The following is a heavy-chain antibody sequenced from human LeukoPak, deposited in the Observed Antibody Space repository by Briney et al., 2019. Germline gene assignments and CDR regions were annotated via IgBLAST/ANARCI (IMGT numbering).Heavy chain of an antibody. CDR2: INPSGGST. J-gene: IGHJ6*02. Sequence: GASVKVSCKASGYTFTSYYMHWVRQAPGQGLEWMGIINPSGGSTSYAQKFQGRVTMTRDTSTSTVYMELSSLRSDDTAVYYCARDYSIRVAASSYGMDVWGQGTTVTVSS. CDR3: ARDYSIRVAASSYGMDV. CDR1: GYTFTSYY. V-gene: IGHV1-46*01. D-gene: IGHD6-19*01.